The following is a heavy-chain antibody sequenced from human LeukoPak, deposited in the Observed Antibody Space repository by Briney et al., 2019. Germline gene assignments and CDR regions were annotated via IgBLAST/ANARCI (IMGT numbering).Heavy chain of an antibody. CDR1: GYTLTELS. CDR2: FDPEDGET. J-gene: IGHJ4*02. V-gene: IGHV1-24*01. Sequence: ASVKVSCKVSGYTLTELSMHWVRQAPGKGLEWMGGFDPEDGETIYAQRFQGRVTTTEDTSTDTAYMELSSLRSEDTAMYYCATLAPTRYSSGWYLSRFDCWGQGTLVTVSS. CDR3: ATLAPTRYSSGWYLSRFDC. D-gene: IGHD6-19*01.